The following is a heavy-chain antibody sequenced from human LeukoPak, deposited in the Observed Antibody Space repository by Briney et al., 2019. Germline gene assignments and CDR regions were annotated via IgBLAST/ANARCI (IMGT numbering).Heavy chain of an antibody. CDR2: ISGDGGST. J-gene: IGHJ6*02. V-gene: IGHV3-43*02. CDR1: GFTFDGYA. D-gene: IGHD3-10*01. CDR3: AKDFSMVRGVRYYYYGVDV. Sequence: GGPLRLSCAASGFTFDGYAMHWVRHAPGKGLEWVSLISGDGGSTYYADSVKGRFTISRDNSKNSLYLQMNSLRTEDTALYYCAKDFSMVRGVRYYYYGVDVWGQGTTVTVSS.